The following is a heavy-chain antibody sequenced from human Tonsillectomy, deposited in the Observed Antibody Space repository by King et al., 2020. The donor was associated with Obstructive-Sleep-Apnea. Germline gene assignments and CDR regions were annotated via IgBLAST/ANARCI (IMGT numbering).Heavy chain of an antibody. J-gene: IGHJ4*02. CDR2: IYWDDEK. CDR3: AHRKLMNDGSGMNHDVALDF. CDR1: GFSLSTSGVS. V-gene: IGHV2-5*02. D-gene: IGHD3-10*01. Sequence: TLKESGPTVVKPTQTLTLTCTVSGFSLSTSGVSVSWIRQSPGKALEWLALIYWDDEKRYSPSLKSRLTITKDTSTNQVVLTMTNLDPVDTGTYYCAHRKLMNDGSGMNHDVALDFWGQGTLVTVSS.